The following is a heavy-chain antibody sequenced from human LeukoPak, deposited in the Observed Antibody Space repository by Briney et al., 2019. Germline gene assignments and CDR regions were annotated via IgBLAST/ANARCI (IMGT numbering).Heavy chain of an antibody. CDR2: IKQDGSGK. V-gene: IGHV3-7*05. J-gene: IGHJ4*02. CDR3: ARDHSSGWSTGFDY. D-gene: IGHD6-19*01. Sequence: SGGSLRLSCAASGFTFSSYWMSWVRQAPGKGLEWVANIKQDGSGKYYVDSVKGRFTISRDNAKNSLYLQMNSLRAEDTAVYYCARDHSSGWSTGFDYWGQGTLVTVSS. CDR1: GFTFSSYW.